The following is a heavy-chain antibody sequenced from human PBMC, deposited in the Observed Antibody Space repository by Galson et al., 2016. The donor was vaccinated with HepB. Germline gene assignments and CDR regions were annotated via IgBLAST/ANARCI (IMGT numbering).Heavy chain of an antibody. CDR2: ISANSGNT. J-gene: IGHJ4*02. D-gene: IGHD4-11*01. Sequence: SVKVSCKASGYRFPTYGISWVRQAPGQGLEWLGWISANSGNTIYAQKFQDRVTMTSDTSASTVYMDLRILRSDDTAVYYCARDVQFRFDYWGQGTLVTVSS. CDR1: GYRFPTYG. CDR3: ARDVQFRFDY. V-gene: IGHV1-18*04.